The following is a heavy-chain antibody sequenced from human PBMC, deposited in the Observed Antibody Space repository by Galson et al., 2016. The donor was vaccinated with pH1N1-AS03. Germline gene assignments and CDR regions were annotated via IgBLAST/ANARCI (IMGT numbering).Heavy chain of an antibody. V-gene: IGHV2-5*02. CDR2: ISWDDDK. CDR1: GFSLSTSGVG. D-gene: IGHD3-22*01. CDR3: AHGYYDNSADWFDP. J-gene: IGHJ5*02. Sequence: PALVKPTQTLTLTCTFSGFSLSTSGVGVGWIRQPPGKALEWLALISWDDDKRYSPSLKSRLTITKDTSKNQVVLTMTNMDPVDTATYYCAHGYYDNSADWFDPWGQGTLVTVSS.